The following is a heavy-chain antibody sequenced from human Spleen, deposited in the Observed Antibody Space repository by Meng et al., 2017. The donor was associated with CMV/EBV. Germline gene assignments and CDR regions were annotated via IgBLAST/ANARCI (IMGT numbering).Heavy chain of an antibody. Sequence: CAASGFTFSDYYMSWIRQAPGKGLEWVSYISSSGSTIYYADSVKGRFTISRDNAKNSLYLQMNSLRAEDTAVYYCARDNWNYVPLDYWGQGTLVTVSS. CDR3: ARDNWNYVPLDY. CDR1: GFTFSDYY. V-gene: IGHV3-11*04. CDR2: ISSSGSTI. J-gene: IGHJ4*02. D-gene: IGHD1-7*01.